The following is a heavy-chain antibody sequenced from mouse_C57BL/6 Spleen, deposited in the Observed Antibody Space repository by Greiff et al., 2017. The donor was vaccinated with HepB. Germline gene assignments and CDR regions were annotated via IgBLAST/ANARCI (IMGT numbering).Heavy chain of an antibody. V-gene: IGHV5-12*01. Sequence: EVQRVESGGGLVQPGGSLKLSCAASGFTFSDYYMYWVRQTPEKRLEWVAYISNGGGSTYYPDTVKGRFTISRDNAKNTLYLQMSRLKSEDTAMYYCARLDDGSSYYAMDYWGQGTSVTVSS. J-gene: IGHJ4*01. D-gene: IGHD1-1*01. CDR3: ARLDDGSSYYAMDY. CDR2: ISNGGGST. CDR1: GFTFSDYY.